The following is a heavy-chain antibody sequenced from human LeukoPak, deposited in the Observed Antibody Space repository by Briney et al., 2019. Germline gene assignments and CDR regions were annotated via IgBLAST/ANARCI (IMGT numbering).Heavy chain of an antibody. V-gene: IGHV3-66*01. CDR2: IYSGGST. CDR3: ARGQSEAGIPTLDY. CDR1: GFTVSSNY. J-gene: IGHJ4*02. D-gene: IGHD6-19*01. Sequence: PGGSLRLSCAASGFTVSSNYMSWVRQAPGKGLEWVSVIYSGGSTYYANSVKGRFTISRDNSKNTLYLQMNSLRAEDTAVYYCARGQSEAGIPTLDYWGQGTLVTVSS.